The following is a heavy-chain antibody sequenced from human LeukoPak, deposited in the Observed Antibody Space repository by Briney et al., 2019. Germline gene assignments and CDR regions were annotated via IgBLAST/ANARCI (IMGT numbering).Heavy chain of an antibody. D-gene: IGHD2-21*02. Sequence: GGSLRLSCAASGFTFSSCWMSWVRQTPGKGLEWVAIINLDGSQKYYMDSIKGRFTISRDNAKNSLYLQMNSLRAEDTAVYYCARANCGGDCYFAPRFDYWGQGTLVTVSS. V-gene: IGHV3-7*02. CDR1: GFTFSSCW. CDR2: INLDGSQK. J-gene: IGHJ4*02. CDR3: ARANCGGDCYFAPRFDY.